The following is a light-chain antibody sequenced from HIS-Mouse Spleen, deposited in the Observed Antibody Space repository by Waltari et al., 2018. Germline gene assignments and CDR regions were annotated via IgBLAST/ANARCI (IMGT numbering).Light chain of an antibody. Sequence: QSALTQPASVSGSPGPSLTISCTGTSSDVGSYNLVPWYQQHPGKAPKLMIYEGSKRPSGVSNRFSGSKSGNTASLTISGLQAEDEADYYCCSYAGSSTFVVFGGGTKLTVL. V-gene: IGLV2-23*03. CDR1: SSDVGSYNL. CDR2: EGS. J-gene: IGLJ2*01. CDR3: CSYAGSSTFVV.